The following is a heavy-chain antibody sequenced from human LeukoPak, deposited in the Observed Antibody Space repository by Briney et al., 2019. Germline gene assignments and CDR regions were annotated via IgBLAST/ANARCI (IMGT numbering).Heavy chain of an antibody. J-gene: IGHJ4*02. V-gene: IGHV3-23*01. CDR1: GFTFSNFA. D-gene: IGHD6-13*01. CDR3: ARDKYSPVRSMSEAAYYFDF. Sequence: GGSLRLSCAASGFTFSNFAMSWVRLTPGKGLEWVSSISGGGATSFSADSVKGRFIISRDNSKNTLYLQMNSLRAEDTALYHCARDKYSPVRSMSEAAYYFDFWGPGTLVTVSS. CDR2: ISGGGATS.